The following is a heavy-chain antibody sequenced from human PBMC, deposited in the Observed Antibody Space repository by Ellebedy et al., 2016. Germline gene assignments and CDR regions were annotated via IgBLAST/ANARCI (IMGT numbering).Heavy chain of an antibody. V-gene: IGHV2-70*11. Sequence: SGPTLVKPTQTLTLTCTFSGFSLSTSGMCVSWIRQPPGKALEWLARIDWDDDNYYSTSLKTRLTISKDTSKNQVVLTMTNMDPVDTATYYCARARMIMFGGIIDYSFDYWGQGTLVTVSS. D-gene: IGHD3-16*02. CDR3: ARARMIMFGGIIDYSFDY. CDR2: IDWDDDN. J-gene: IGHJ4*02. CDR1: GFSLSTSGMC.